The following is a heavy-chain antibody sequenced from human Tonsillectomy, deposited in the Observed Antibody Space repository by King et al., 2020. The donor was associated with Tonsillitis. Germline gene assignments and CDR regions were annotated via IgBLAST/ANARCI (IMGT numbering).Heavy chain of an antibody. J-gene: IGHJ4*02. CDR1: GFTFSSYG. CDR2: ISYDGSNK. Sequence: QVQLVESGGGVVQPGRSLRLSCAASGFTFSSYGFHWVRQAPGKGLEWVAVISYDGSNKYYADSVKGRFTISRDNSKNTLYLQMNSLRAEDTAVYYCAKEAQRVFDYWGQGTLVTVSS. V-gene: IGHV3-30*18. CDR3: AKEAQRVFDY.